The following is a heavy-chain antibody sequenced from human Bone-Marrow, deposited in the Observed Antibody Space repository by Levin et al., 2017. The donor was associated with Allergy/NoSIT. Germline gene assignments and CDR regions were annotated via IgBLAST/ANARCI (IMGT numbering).Heavy chain of an antibody. CDR2: IYPGDSDS. D-gene: IGHD6-13*01. Sequence: GGSLRLSCKGSGSSFTSYWIGWVRQMPGKGLEWMGIIYPGDSDSRYSPSFQGQVTISADKSISTAYLQWSSLKASDTAMYYCARRDALAAPSDYWGQGTLVTVSS. V-gene: IGHV5-51*01. CDR3: ARRDALAAPSDY. J-gene: IGHJ4*02. CDR1: GSSFTSYW.